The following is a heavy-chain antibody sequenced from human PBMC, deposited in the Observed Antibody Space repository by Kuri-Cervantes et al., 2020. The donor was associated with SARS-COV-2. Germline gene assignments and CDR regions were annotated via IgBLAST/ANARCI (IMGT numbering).Heavy chain of an antibody. V-gene: IGHV1-18*01. J-gene: IGHJ5*02. CDR3: ARSRSIAVAGTFWFDP. Sequence: ASVKVSCKASGYTFTSYDINWVRQATGQGLEWMGWISAYNGNTNYAQKLQGRVTITRDTSESTAYMELSSLRSEDTAVYYCARSRSIAVAGTFWFDPWGQGTLVTVSS. D-gene: IGHD6-19*01. CDR1: GYTFTSYD. CDR2: ISAYNGNT.